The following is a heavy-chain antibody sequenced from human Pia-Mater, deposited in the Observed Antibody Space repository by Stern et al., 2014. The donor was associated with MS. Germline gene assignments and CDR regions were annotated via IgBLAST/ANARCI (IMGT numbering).Heavy chain of an antibody. V-gene: IGHV3-21*01. CDR2: ISRSNSYT. J-gene: IGHJ4*02. CDR3: VRDRGLATVTSYFDY. D-gene: IGHD4-17*01. Sequence: VQLVQSGGGLVEPGGSLRLSCAASGFNFRTFTMSWVRQAPGKGLECVSSISRSNSYTYYAGSSKGRFPLSRDNAKTSLYLQMDSLRAEDTAVYYCVRDRGLATVTSYFDYWGQGILVTVSS. CDR1: GFNFRTFT.